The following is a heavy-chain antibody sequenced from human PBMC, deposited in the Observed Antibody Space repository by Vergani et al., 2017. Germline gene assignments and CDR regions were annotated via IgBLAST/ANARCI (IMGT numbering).Heavy chain of an antibody. V-gene: IGHV3-21*01. CDR2: ISSSGNYI. Sequence: EVQLVESGGGLVKPGGSLRLPCVASGFTFTTYGMGWVRQAPGTGPEWGSSISSSGNYIYYTDSMKGRFTISRDNGKSSLSLQMNSLRAEDTAVYYCARGESSSSEGDYFAYWGQGTLVTVSS. CDR1: GFTFTTYG. D-gene: IGHD6-6*01. J-gene: IGHJ4*02. CDR3: ARGESSSSEGDYFAY.